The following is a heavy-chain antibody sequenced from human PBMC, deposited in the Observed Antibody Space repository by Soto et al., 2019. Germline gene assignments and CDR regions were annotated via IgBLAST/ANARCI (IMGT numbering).Heavy chain of an antibody. D-gene: IGHD5-18*01. Sequence: GGSLRLSGTASGLPLSSFSILWVRQAPGKGLGWVAGCYVTAPGVEYADSVKGRFTISRYNSKNTVCVQSTDLRADDTAVYSCARGAGYNDGLWLMDHGGQATQVTVSS. CDR2: CYVTAPGV. CDR3: ARGAGYNDGLWLMDH. V-gene: IGHV3-23*05. J-gene: IGHJ4*02. CDR1: GLPLSSFS.